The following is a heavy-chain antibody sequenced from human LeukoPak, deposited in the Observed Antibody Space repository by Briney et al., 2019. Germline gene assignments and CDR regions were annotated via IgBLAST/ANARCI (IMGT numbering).Heavy chain of an antibody. Sequence: GESLKISCQGSGQSFYKYWIGWVRQMPGKGLEWMGFIHFRDSETRYRPSFQGQVTISADTSISTAYLRWSSLEASDTGMYYCALGEHGTGYYGVRGQGTLVTVSS. CDR2: IHFRDSET. CDR1: GQSFYKYW. D-gene: IGHD3-10*01. CDR3: ALGEHGTGYYGV. J-gene: IGHJ4*02. V-gene: IGHV5-51*01.